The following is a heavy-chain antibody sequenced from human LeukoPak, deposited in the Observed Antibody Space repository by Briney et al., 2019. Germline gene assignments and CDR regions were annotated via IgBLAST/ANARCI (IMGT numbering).Heavy chain of an antibody. J-gene: IGHJ4*02. V-gene: IGHV5-51*01. Sequence: PGASLQISCQGSGFSFTSYWIGWVRQLPGKGLEWMGIIYPRDSDTRYSPSFQGQVTISADKSISTAYLQWSSLKASDNAMYFCARRGDYYDNWGQGTLVTVSS. CDR1: GFSFTSYW. CDR3: ARRGDYYDN. D-gene: IGHD3-22*01. CDR2: IYPRDSDT.